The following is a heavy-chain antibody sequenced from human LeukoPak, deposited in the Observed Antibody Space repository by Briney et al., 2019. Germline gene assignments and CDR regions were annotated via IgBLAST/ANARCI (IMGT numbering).Heavy chain of an antibody. Sequence: ASVKVSCKASGYTFTGYYMHWVRQAPGQGLEWMGWIHPNSGGTNYAQKFQGRVTMTRDTSISTAYMELSRLRSDDTAVYYCARKSLGYCSSTSCYGSMDVWGKGTTVTVSS. CDR1: GYTFTGYY. D-gene: IGHD2-2*01. J-gene: IGHJ6*03. V-gene: IGHV1-2*02. CDR2: IHPNSGGT. CDR3: ARKSLGYCSSTSCYGSMDV.